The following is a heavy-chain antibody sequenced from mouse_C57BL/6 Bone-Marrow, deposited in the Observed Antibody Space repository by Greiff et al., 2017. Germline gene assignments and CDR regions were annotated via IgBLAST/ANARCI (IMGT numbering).Heavy chain of an antibody. D-gene: IGHD1-1*01. CDR2: FHPYNDDT. J-gene: IGHJ2*01. CDR3: ERGRVLRDFDY. V-gene: IGHV1-47*01. CDR1: GYTFTTYP. Sequence: QVHVKQSGAELVKPGASVKMSCKASGYTFTTYPIEWMKQNHGKSLEWIGNFHPYNDDTKYNEKFKGKATLTVEKSSSTAYLELSRLTSDDSAVYYCERGRVLRDFDYGGQGTALTVSA.